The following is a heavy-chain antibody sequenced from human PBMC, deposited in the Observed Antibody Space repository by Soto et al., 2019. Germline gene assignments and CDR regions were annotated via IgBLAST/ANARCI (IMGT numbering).Heavy chain of an antibody. J-gene: IGHJ6*02. CDR3: ATSVGIGTTGEGRMDV. Sequence: QVQLVQSGAEVKKTRSSVKVSCKASGGTFSIYGFSWVRQAPGQGPDWLGGIIPILTTPNYARKFQGRVTIVAEETTTTVYIEMSSLKFEDTAVYYCATSVGIGTTGEGRMDVWGQGTSVTVSS. D-gene: IGHD1-1*01. CDR1: GGTFSIYG. CDR2: IIPILTTP. V-gene: IGHV1-69*01.